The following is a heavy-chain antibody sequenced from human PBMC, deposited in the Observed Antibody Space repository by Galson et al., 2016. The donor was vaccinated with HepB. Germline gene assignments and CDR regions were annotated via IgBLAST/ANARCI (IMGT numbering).Heavy chain of an antibody. CDR3: ARIATGTTDGFEY. CDR1: EYTSA. Sequence: SVKVSCKASEYTSAIHWVRQAPGQRLEWMGWINAANGNTKYSRKFQGRVTITWKTSASTAYMEMSSLRSEDTAVYYCARIATGTTDGFEYWGQGTLVTISS. CDR2: INAANGNT. J-gene: IGHJ4*02. V-gene: IGHV1-3*01. D-gene: IGHD1-1*01.